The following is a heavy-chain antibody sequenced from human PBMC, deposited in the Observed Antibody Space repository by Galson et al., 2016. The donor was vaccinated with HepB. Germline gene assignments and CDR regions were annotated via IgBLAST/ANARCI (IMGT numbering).Heavy chain of an antibody. Sequence: AISGDSVSTNSAAWNWIRQSPSRGLEWLGRTYQRSKWFHDYAASVKSRITINPDTSKKQFSLQLSSVTPEDTAVYYCARGQHYFDSSGYYYGAKEGRFDCWGQETLVTVSS. V-gene: IGHV6-1*01. CDR3: ARGQHYFDSSGYYYGAKEGRFDC. CDR1: GDSVSTNSAA. D-gene: IGHD3-22*01. J-gene: IGHJ4*02. CDR2: TYQRSKWFH.